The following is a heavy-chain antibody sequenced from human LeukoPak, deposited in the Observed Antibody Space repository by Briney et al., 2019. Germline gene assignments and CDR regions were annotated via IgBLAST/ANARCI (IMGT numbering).Heavy chain of an antibody. CDR1: GFTFNSYS. D-gene: IGHD4-17*01. V-gene: IGHV3-30*18. CDR3: AKGGAAVTSYVDY. Sequence: PGGSLRLSCAASGFTFNSYSMQWVRQTPGKGLEWVGVMSNSGENTFYRGAVKGRFTICRDNSENTLYLQMNSLRPEDTAVYYCAKGGAAVTSYVDYWGQGTLVTVSS. J-gene: IGHJ4*02. CDR2: MSNSGENT.